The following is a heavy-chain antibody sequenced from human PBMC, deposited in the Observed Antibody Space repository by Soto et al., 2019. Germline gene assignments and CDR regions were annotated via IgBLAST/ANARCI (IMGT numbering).Heavy chain of an antibody. Sequence: TVKVSCKASGGTFSIYTISWVRQAPGQGLEWMGGIIPILGIANYAQKFQGRVTITADKSTSTAYMELSSLRSEDTAVYYCARVGPPADPWGQGTLVTVSS. J-gene: IGHJ5*02. CDR2: IIPILGIA. V-gene: IGHV1-69*10. CDR3: ARVGPPADP. CDR1: GGTFSIYT.